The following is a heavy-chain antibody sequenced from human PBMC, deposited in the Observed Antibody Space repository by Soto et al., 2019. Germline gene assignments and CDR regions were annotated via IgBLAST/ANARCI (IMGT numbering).Heavy chain of an antibody. V-gene: IGHV1-69*13. Sequence: ASVKVSCKASGGTFSSYAISWVRQAPGQGLEWMGGIIPIFGTANYAQKFQGRVTITADESTSTAYMELSSLRSEDTAVYYCARVDLAAAATYYFDYWGQGTLVTVSS. J-gene: IGHJ4*02. CDR1: GGTFSSYA. D-gene: IGHD6-13*01. CDR3: ARVDLAAAATYYFDY. CDR2: IIPIFGTA.